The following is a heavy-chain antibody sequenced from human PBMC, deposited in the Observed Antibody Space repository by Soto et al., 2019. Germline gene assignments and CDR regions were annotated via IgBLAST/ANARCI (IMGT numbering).Heavy chain of an antibody. V-gene: IGHV4-30-4*01. CDR2: IYSSGST. CDR3: VRGDSSGYFPPY. J-gene: IGHJ4*02. D-gene: IGHD3-22*01. CDR1: GGSISSGDYY. Sequence: SETLSLTCTVSGGSISSGDYYWNWIRQPPGKGLEWIGYIYSSGSTYYNPSLKRRVTITRDTSKNQFSLKLSSVTAAVTAVYYCVRGDSSGYFPPYWGQGTLVTVSS.